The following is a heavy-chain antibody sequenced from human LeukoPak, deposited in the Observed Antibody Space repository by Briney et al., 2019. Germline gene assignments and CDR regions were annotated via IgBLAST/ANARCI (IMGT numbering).Heavy chain of an antibody. V-gene: IGHV3-23*01. D-gene: IGHD5-12*01. CDR3: ARVDIVPTGLNCFDP. CDR1: KFTFATYA. J-gene: IGHJ5*02. CDR2: ISSGGDST. Sequence: GGSLRLSCAASKFTFATYAMSWVRQAPGKGLEWVSAISSGGDSTYYADSVKGRFTISRDNSKNTLTLQMNSLRAEDTAVYYCARVDIVPTGLNCFDPWGQGILVTVSS.